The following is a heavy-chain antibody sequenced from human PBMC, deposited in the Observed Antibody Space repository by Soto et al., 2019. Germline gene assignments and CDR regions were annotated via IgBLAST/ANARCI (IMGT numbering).Heavy chain of an antibody. J-gene: IGHJ4*02. V-gene: IGHV4-4*02. Sequence: SETLSLTCAVSGVSISSGNWWTWVRQTPQRGLEYICEIFHDGTANYYPSFERRVAISVDTSKNQFSLRLTSVTAADTDIYFCARLVYDTRLNYMYFDFWGQGALVTVSS. CDR1: GVSISSGNW. CDR2: IFHDGTA. CDR3: ARLVYDTRLNYMYFDF. D-gene: IGHD3-10*01.